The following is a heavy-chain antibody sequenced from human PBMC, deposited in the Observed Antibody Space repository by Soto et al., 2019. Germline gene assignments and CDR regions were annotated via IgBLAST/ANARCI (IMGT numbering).Heavy chain of an antibody. J-gene: IGHJ6*02. CDR2: IYYSGTT. Sequence: SETLSLTCTVSGASVSSGSYYWSWIRQPPGKGLEWIGYIYYSGTTNYSPSLKSRVTISVDTSKNQFSLKLSSVTAADTAVYYCARDRCSSTSCYTGYYYGMDVWGHGTTVTVSS. D-gene: IGHD2-2*02. V-gene: IGHV4-61*01. CDR1: GASVSSGSYY. CDR3: ARDRCSSTSCYTGYYYGMDV.